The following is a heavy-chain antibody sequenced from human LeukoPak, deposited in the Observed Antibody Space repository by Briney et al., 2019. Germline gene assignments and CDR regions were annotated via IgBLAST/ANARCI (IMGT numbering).Heavy chain of an antibody. CDR1: GGSVSTYY. Sequence: SETLSLTCTVSGGSVSTYYWNWIRQPPGKGLEWIGNVFYSRPTNYKPSLKSRVTISVDTSKNQLSLKLSSVTAADTAVYYCARVGFGDHDAFDIWGQGTMVTVSS. CDR3: ARVGFGDHDAFDI. J-gene: IGHJ3*02. V-gene: IGHV4-59*02. D-gene: IGHD1-26*01. CDR2: VFYSRPT.